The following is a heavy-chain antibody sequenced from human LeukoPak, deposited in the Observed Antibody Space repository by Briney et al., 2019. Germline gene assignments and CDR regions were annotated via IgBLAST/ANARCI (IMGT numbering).Heavy chain of an antibody. V-gene: IGHV3-74*01. Sequence: GGSLRLSCAASGFSIRGYWMHWVRQAPGKGLMWVSRIKSDGSWTNYADSVRGRFTISRDNSKNTLSLQMNSLRAEDTAIYYCARRDSSGWYSLDYWGQGSLVTVSS. CDR2: IKSDGSWT. CDR1: GFSIRGYW. D-gene: IGHD6-19*01. J-gene: IGHJ4*02. CDR3: ARRDSSGWYSLDY.